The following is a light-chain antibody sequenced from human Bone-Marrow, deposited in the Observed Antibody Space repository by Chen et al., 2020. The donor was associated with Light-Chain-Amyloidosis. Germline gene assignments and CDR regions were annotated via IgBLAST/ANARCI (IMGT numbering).Light chain of an antibody. CDR2: GSS. Sequence: EIVLTQSPGTLSLSPGEGANLSCRASQTISSNYLTRYQQKFGQAPRLLIYGSSSRATDIPDRFTGSGSGTDFTLTINRLEPEDFAMYYCQQYGTSPLTFGVGTKVEIK. CDR1: QTISSNY. J-gene: IGKJ4*01. V-gene: IGKV3-20*01. CDR3: QQYGTSPLT.